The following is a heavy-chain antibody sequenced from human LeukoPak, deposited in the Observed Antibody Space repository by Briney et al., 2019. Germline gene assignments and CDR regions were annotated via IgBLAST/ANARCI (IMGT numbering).Heavy chain of an antibody. V-gene: IGHV3-21*01. Sequence: GGSQRLSCAASGFTFSTYSMNWVRQAPGKGLEWVSSISSSGSYIYYADSVKGRFTISRDNAKNSLYLQMNSLRAEDTAVYYCARDIGEWFGERWAFDDYWGQGTLVTVSS. CDR1: GFTFSTYS. CDR3: ARDIGEWFGERWAFDDY. J-gene: IGHJ4*02. D-gene: IGHD3-10*01. CDR2: ISSSGSYI.